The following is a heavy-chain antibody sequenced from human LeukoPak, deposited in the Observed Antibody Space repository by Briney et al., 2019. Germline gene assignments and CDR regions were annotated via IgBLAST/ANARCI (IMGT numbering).Heavy chain of an antibody. J-gene: IGHJ6*02. CDR1: GYTFTSYG. Sequence: ASVKVSCKASGYTFTSYGISWVRQAPGQGLEWMGWISAYNGNTNYAQKLQGRVTMTTDTSTSTAYMELRSLRSDDTAMYYCARAYIVVVPAAIYGMDVWGQGTTVTVSS. V-gene: IGHV1-18*01. CDR2: ISAYNGNT. D-gene: IGHD2-2*01. CDR3: ARAYIVVVPAAIYGMDV.